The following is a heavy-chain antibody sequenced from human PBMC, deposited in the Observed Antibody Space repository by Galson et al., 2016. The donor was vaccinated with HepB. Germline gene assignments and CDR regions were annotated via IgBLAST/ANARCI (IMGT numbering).Heavy chain of an antibody. CDR3: TTDLNWDNY. D-gene: IGHD7-27*01. CDR1: GFTFSSYW. CDR2: IKPDGSEK. Sequence: SLRLSCAASGFTFSSYWMTRVRQAPGKGLECVANIKPDGSEKYYVDSVKGRFTISRDNAKKSLYLQMNSLRAEDTAVYYCTTDLNWDNYWGQGTLVTVSS. V-gene: IGHV3-7*03. J-gene: IGHJ4*02.